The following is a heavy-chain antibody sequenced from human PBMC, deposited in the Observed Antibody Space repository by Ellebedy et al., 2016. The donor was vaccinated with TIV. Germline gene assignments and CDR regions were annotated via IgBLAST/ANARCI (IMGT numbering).Heavy chain of an antibody. CDR1: GFTFSSYW. J-gene: IGHJ4*02. Sequence: GGSLRLXXAAPGFTFSSYWMHWVRQAPGKGLVWVSRINSDGSSTSYADSVKGRFTISRDNAKNTLYLQMNSLRAEDTAVYYCASLYYDFWSGYYTTAFDYWGQGTLVTVSS. CDR3: ASLYYDFWSGYYTTAFDY. CDR2: INSDGSST. D-gene: IGHD3-3*01. V-gene: IGHV3-74*01.